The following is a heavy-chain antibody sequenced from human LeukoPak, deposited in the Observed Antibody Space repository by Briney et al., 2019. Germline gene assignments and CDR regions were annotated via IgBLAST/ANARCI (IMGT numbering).Heavy chain of an antibody. Sequence: PGGSLRLSCAASGFTFSDYYMSWIRQAPGKGLEWVSYISSSGSTIYYADSVKGRFTISRDNAKNSLYLQMNSLRAEDTAVYYCARTRGIVLVPAATDYRGQGTLVTVSS. J-gene: IGHJ4*02. V-gene: IGHV3-11*04. CDR1: GFTFSDYY. CDR2: ISSSGSTI. CDR3: ARTRGIVLVPAATDY. D-gene: IGHD2-2*01.